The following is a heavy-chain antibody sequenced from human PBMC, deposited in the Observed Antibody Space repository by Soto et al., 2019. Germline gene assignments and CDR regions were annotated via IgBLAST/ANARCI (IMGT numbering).Heavy chain of an antibody. CDR3: ARDSPIVSTYSGYDAIDA. CDR2: TIPLLNVA. Sequence: QVQLVQSGAEVKKPGSSVKVSCKASGGTFSTSTFTWVRQAPGQGLEWMGRTIPLLNVADYAQDFQGRVTITADKTTSTAYMEPTSLTSKDTAVYYCARDSPIVSTYSGYDAIDAWGQGTLVTVSS. CDR1: GGTFSTST. D-gene: IGHD5-12*01. V-gene: IGHV1-69*08. J-gene: IGHJ5*02.